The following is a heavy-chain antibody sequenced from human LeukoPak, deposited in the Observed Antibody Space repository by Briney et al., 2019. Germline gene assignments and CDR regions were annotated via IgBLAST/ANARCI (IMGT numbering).Heavy chain of an antibody. CDR2: IGGRDGGT. V-gene: IGHV3-23*01. CDR3: AKWGDYDILTGYYDSDY. Sequence: PGASLRLSRAASGFIFSNYAMSWVRQAPGKGLEWVSAIGGRDGGTYYADSVKGRFTVSRDDPKNTLYPQMNTLRVEDTAVYYCAKWGDYDILTGYYDSDYWGHGTLVTVSS. D-gene: IGHD3-9*01. J-gene: IGHJ4*01. CDR1: GFIFSNYA.